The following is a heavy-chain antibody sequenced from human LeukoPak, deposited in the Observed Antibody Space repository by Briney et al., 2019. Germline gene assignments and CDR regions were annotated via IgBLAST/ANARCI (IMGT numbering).Heavy chain of an antibody. Sequence: ASVKVSYKASVYTFTSYYMHWVRQAPGQGLEGMGVINPSGGSTSYAQKFQGRVTMTRDTSTSTVYMELSSLRSEDTAVYYCARSYDSSGYYPLVPDYWGQGTLVTVSS. J-gene: IGHJ4*02. V-gene: IGHV1-46*01. CDR2: INPSGGST. CDR3: ARSYDSSGYYPLVPDY. CDR1: VYTFTSYY. D-gene: IGHD3-22*01.